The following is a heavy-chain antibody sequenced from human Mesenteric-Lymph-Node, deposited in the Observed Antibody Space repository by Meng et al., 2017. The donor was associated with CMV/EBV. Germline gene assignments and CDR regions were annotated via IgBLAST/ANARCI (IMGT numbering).Heavy chain of an antibody. J-gene: IGHJ4*02. CDR3: ARVLGVAAPSDY. D-gene: IGHD6-19*01. V-gene: IGHV3-53*01. CDR1: GFTVSNSF. CDR2: IYGATTT. Sequence: GESLKISCAASGFTVSNSFMTWVRQPPGKGLEWVSFIYGATTTYYADSVKGRFTISKDNSKNTVYLQMNSLRAEDSALYYCARVLGVAAPSDYWAREPWSPSPQ.